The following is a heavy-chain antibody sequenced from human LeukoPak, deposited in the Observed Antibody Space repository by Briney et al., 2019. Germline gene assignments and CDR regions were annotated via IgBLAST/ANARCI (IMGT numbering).Heavy chain of an antibody. J-gene: IGHJ6*03. CDR3: ARESIVGATTGYYYYYYMDV. D-gene: IGHD1-26*01. CDR1: GFTFGNYG. V-gene: IGHV3-48*01. CDR2: ISSSSSTI. Sequence: GGSLRLSCAASGFTFGNYGMSWVRQAPGKGLEWVSYISSSSSTIYYADSVKGRFTISRDNAKNSLYLQMNSLRAEDTAVYYCARESIVGATTGYYYYYYMDVWGKGTTVTVSS.